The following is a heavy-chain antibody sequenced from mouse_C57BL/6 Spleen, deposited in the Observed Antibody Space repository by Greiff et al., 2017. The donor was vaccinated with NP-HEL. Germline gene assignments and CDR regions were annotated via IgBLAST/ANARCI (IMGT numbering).Heavy chain of an antibody. CDR3: ARGNWEGYFDY. Sequence: QVQLKESGPGLVQPSQSLSITCTVSGFSLTSYGVHWVRQSPGKGLEWLGVIWSGGSTDYNAAFISRLSISKDNSKSQVFFKMNSLQADDTAIYYCARGNWEGYFDYWGQGTTLTVSS. V-gene: IGHV2-2*01. J-gene: IGHJ2*01. CDR2: IWSGGST. CDR1: GFSLTSYG. D-gene: IGHD4-1*01.